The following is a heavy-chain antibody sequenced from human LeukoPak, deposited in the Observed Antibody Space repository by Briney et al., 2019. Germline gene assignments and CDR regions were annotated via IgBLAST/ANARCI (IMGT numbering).Heavy chain of an antibody. CDR1: GYTFTGYY. CDR3: ARGGYDFVYYYYGMDV. V-gene: IGHV1-2*06. CDR2: INPNSGGT. D-gene: IGHD3-3*01. Sequence: GASVTVSCTASGYTFTGYYMHWVRQAPGQGLEWMGRINPNSGGTNYAQKFQGRVTMTRDTSISTAYMELSRPRSDDTAVYYCARGGYDFVYYYYGMDVWGQGTTVTVSS. J-gene: IGHJ6*02.